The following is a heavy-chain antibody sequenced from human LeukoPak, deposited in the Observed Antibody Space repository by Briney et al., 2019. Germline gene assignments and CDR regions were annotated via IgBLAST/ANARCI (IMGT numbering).Heavy chain of an antibody. D-gene: IGHD3-10*01. CDR1: GGSISSYY. V-gene: IGHV4-59*08. CDR2: IYYSGST. CDR3: ARLWSYYGSGSYYGVDY. J-gene: IGHJ4*02. Sequence: SETLSLTCTVSGGSISSYYWSWIRQPPGKGLEWIGYIYYSGSTNYNPSLKSRVTISVDTSKNQFSLKLSSVTAADTAVYYCARLWSYYGSGSYYGVDYWGQGTLVTVSS.